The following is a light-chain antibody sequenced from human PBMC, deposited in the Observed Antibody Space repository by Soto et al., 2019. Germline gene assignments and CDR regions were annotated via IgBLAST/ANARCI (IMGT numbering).Light chain of an antibody. CDR1: SSDVGGYNY. V-gene: IGLV2-14*03. CDR2: DVS. J-gene: IGLJ2*01. Sequence: QSVLTQPASVSGSPGQSITISCTGTSSDVGGYNYVSWYQHHPGKAPKLMIYDVSDRPSGISNRFSGSKSGNTASLTISGLQAEDEADYYCSSYTSSSTLVFGGGTKDRP. CDR3: SSYTSSSTLV.